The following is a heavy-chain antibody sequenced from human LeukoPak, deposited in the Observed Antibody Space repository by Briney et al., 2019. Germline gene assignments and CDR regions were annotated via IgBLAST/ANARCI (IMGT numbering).Heavy chain of an antibody. CDR3: ARPGSGSYYIPFDY. CDR2: ISYDGSNK. D-gene: IGHD3-10*01. V-gene: IGHV3-30-3*01. CDR1: GVTFSSYA. Sequence: GRSLRLSCAASGVTFSSYAMHWVRQAPGKGLECVAVISYDGSNKYYADSVKGRFTISRDNSKNTLYLQMNSLRAEDTAVYYCARPGSGSYYIPFDYWGQGTLVTVPS. J-gene: IGHJ4*02.